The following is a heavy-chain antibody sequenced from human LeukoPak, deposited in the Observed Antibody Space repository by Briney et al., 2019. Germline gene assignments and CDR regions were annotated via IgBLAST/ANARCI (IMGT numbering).Heavy chain of an antibody. Sequence: GGSLRLSCAASGFTLSSYSMNWVRQAPGKGLEWVSSISSSSSYIYYADSVKGRFTISRDNAKNSLYLQMNSLRAGDTAVYYCARGSVFQWLGDYWGQGTLVTVSS. CDR3: ARGSVFQWLGDY. V-gene: IGHV3-21*01. J-gene: IGHJ4*02. CDR2: ISSSSSYI. CDR1: GFTLSSYS. D-gene: IGHD6-19*01.